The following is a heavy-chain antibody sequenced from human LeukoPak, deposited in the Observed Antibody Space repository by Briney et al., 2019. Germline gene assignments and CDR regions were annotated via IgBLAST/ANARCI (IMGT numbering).Heavy chain of an antibody. V-gene: IGHV1-46*01. D-gene: IGHD1-26*01. CDR1: GYTFTSYY. J-gene: IGHJ4*02. Sequence: ASVKVACKASGYTFTSYYMHWVRQAPGQGLEWMGIINPSGGSTSYAQKFQGRVTMTRDTSTSTVYMELSSLRSEDTGVYYCARDLLPIGYIGSPVGATTGDNFDYWGQGTLVTVSS. CDR2: INPSGGST. CDR3: ARDLLPIGYIGSPVGATTGDNFDY.